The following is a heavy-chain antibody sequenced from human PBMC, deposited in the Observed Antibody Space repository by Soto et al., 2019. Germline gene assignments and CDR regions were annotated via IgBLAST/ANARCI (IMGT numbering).Heavy chain of an antibody. V-gene: IGHV2-5*02. CDR2: IYCDDDK. CDR3: VHKGKNYYYSSGYEYYFDY. J-gene: IGHJ4*02. D-gene: IGHD3-22*01. CDR1: GFSLSTSGVG. Sequence: QITLKESGPTLVKPTQTLTLTCTFSGFSLSTSGVGVGWIRQPPGKALEWLALIYCDDDKRYSPSLKRRLTITQETSTTPVVLTMTNMDPVDTATYYCVHKGKNYYYSSGYEYYFDYWGQGTLVTVSS.